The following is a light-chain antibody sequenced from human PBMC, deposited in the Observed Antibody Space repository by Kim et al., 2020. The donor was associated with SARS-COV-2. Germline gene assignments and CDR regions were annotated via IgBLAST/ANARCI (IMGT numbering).Light chain of an antibody. CDR2: VGTGGIVG. CDR1: SGYSNYK. J-gene: IGLJ1*01. Sequence: QPVLTQPPSASASLGASVTLTCTLSSGYSNYKVDWYQQRPGKGPRFVMRVGTGGIVGSKGDGIPDRFSVLGSGPNRYLTIKNIQEEDESDYHCGADHGSGSFYVFGTGTKVTVL. CDR3: GADHGSGSFYV. V-gene: IGLV9-49*01.